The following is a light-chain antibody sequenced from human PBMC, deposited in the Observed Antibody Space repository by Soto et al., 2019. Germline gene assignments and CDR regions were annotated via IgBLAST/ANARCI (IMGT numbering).Light chain of an antibody. J-gene: IGKJ2*02. CDR2: DAS. CDR1: QSISSW. V-gene: IGKV1-5*01. CDR3: KQYNSYSCT. Sequence: DIPMTQSPSTLSASVGDRVTITCRASQSISSWLAWYQQKPGKAPKLLIYDASNLESGVPSRFSGSGSGTEFTLTISSLQPDDFATYYCKQYNSYSCTFGQGTKLEIK.